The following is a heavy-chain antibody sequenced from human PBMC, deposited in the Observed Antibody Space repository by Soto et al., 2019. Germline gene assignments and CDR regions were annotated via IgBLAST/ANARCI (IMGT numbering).Heavy chain of an antibody. CDR1: GFTFVASA. CDR2: IGSKGETYAT. D-gene: IGHD6-13*01. CDR3: ARGSSNLVDLDY. V-gene: IGHV3-73*01. Sequence: SCAASGFTFVASALQWVRQASGKGLEWLGRIGSKGETYATTYADSVKGRFTISRDNSKNTLYLQMNSLRAEDTAVYYCARGSSNLVDLDYWGQGTLVTV. J-gene: IGHJ4*02.